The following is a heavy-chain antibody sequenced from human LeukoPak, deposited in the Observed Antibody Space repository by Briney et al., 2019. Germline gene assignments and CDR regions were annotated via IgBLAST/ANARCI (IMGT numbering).Heavy chain of an antibody. CDR1: GGTFSSYA. V-gene: IGHV1-18*01. J-gene: IGHJ4*02. CDR2: ISAYNGNT. Sequence: ASVKVSCKASGGTFSSYAISWVRQAPGQGLEWMGWISAYNGNTNYAQKLQGRVTMTTDTSTSTAYMELRSLRSDDTAVYYCARGYSSGWYATDFDYWGQGTLVTVSS. D-gene: IGHD6-19*01. CDR3: ARGYSSGWYATDFDY.